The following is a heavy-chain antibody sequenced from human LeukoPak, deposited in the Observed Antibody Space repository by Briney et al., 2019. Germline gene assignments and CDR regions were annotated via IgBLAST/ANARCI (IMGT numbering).Heavy chain of an antibody. CDR1: GGTFSSYA. CDR3: TVPQSGGNWFGR. D-gene: IGHD3-16*01. J-gene: IGHJ5*02. Sequence: SVKVSCTASGGTFSSYAISWVRQAPGQGLEWMGGIIPIFGTANYAQQFQGRVTITADESTSTAYMELSSLRSQDTAVYSCTVPQSGGNWFGRWGPGTLVTVSS. V-gene: IGHV1-69*01. CDR2: IIPIFGTA.